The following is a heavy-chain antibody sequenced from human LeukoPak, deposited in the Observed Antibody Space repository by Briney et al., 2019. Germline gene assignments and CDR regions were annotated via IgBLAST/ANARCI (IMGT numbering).Heavy chain of an antibody. CDR2: IIPILGIA. D-gene: IGHD6-6*01. V-gene: IGHV1-69*02. Sequence: ASVKVSCKASGGTFSSYTISWVRQAPGQGLEWMGRIIPILGIANYAQKFQGRVTITADKSTSTASMELSSLRSEDTAVYYCARSHSSSSYFDYWGQGTLVTVSS. CDR3: ARSHSSSSYFDY. J-gene: IGHJ4*02. CDR1: GGTFSSYT.